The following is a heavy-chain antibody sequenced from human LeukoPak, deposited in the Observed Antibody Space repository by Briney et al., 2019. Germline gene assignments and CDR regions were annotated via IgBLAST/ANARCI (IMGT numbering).Heavy chain of an antibody. V-gene: IGHV4-59*08. Sequence: SETLSLTCTVSGGSISSYYWSWIRQPPGKGLEWIGYIYYSGSTNYTPSLKSRVTISVDTSKNQFSLKLSSVTAADTAVYYCARLPMVRGVYYYGMDVWGQGTTVTVSS. CDR1: GGSISSYY. D-gene: IGHD3-10*01. J-gene: IGHJ6*02. CDR3: ARLPMVRGVYYYGMDV. CDR2: IYYSGST.